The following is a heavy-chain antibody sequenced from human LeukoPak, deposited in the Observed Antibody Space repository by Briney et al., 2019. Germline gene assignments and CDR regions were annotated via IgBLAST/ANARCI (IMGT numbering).Heavy chain of an antibody. CDR1: GDTVTGFS. V-gene: IGHV1-24*01. Sequence: ASVKVSCMVSGDTVTGFSIHWVRQAPEHRIEWMGGFDPEDGARIFAQKFQGRVTMTEDTSTDTAYMDLSSLRSEDTAVYYCATGYTYDYSLYWGQGTLVTVSS. D-gene: IGHD5-18*01. CDR3: ATGYTYDYSLY. CDR2: FDPEDGAR. J-gene: IGHJ4*02.